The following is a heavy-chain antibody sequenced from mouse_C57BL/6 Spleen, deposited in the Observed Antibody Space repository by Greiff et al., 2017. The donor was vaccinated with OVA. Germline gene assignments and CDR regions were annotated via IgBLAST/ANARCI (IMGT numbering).Heavy chain of an antibody. Sequence: EVKLVESGGGLVKPGGSLKLSCAASGFTFSSYAMSWVRQTPEKRLEWVATISDGGSYTYYPDNVKGRFTISRDNDKKNLYLQMSSLKSEDTAMYYCAREGGLRRYYFDYWGQGTTLTVSS. D-gene: IGHD2-2*01. CDR3: AREGGLRRYYFDY. J-gene: IGHJ2*01. CDR1: GFTFSSYA. V-gene: IGHV5-4*01. CDR2: ISDGGSYT.